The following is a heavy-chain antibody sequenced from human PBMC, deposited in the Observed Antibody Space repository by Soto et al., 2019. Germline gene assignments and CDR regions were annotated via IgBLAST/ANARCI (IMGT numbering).Heavy chain of an antibody. CDR3: ARGLYGYSSGWQDYYYYGMDV. D-gene: IGHD6-19*01. Sequence: SETLSLTCAVYGGSFSCYYWSWIRQPPGKGLEWIGEINHSGSTNYNPSLKSRVTISVDTSKNQFSLKLSSVTAADTAVYYCARGLYGYSSGWQDYYYYGMDVWGQGTTVTVSS. CDR1: GGSFSCYY. CDR2: INHSGST. J-gene: IGHJ6*02. V-gene: IGHV4-34*01.